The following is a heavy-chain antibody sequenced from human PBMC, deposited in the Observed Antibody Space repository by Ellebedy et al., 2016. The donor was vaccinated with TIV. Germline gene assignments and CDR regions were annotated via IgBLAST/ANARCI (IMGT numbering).Heavy chain of an antibody. CDR2: IKQDGSEK. D-gene: IGHD6-19*01. J-gene: IGHJ4*02. Sequence: GGSLRLXXAASGFTFSSYWMSWVRQAPGKGLEWVANIKQDGSEKYYVDSVKGRFTISRDNAKNSLYLQMNSLRAEDTAVYYCARAPYSSGWYAFDYWGQGTLVTVSS. CDR1: GFTFSSYW. CDR3: ARAPYSSGWYAFDY. V-gene: IGHV3-7*04.